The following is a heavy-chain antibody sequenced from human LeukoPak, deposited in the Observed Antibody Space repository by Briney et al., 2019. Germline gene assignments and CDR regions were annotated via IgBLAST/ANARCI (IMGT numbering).Heavy chain of an antibody. Sequence: AGESLKISCKGSGYSFTSYWIGWVRQMPGKGLEWMGIIYPGDSDTRYSPSFQGQVTISADKSISTAYLQWSSLKASDTAMYYCARHGRRTIAVNHFDYWGQGTLVTVSS. D-gene: IGHD6-19*01. CDR3: ARHGRRTIAVNHFDY. V-gene: IGHV5-51*01. CDR2: IYPGDSDT. J-gene: IGHJ4*02. CDR1: GYSFTSYW.